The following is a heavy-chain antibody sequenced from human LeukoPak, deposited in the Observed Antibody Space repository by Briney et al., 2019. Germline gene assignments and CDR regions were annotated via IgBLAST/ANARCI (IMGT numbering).Heavy chain of an antibody. J-gene: IGHJ4*02. CDR3: ARVGPVWLKEEFDY. CDR1: GFTFSSYS. CDR2: ISSSSSYI. D-gene: IGHD5-12*01. Sequence: PGGSLRLSCAASGFTFSSYSMNWVRQAPGKGLEWVSSISSSSSYIYYADSVKGRFTISRDNAKNSLYLQMNSLRAEDTAVYYCARVGPVWLKEEFDYWGQGTLVTVSS. V-gene: IGHV3-21*01.